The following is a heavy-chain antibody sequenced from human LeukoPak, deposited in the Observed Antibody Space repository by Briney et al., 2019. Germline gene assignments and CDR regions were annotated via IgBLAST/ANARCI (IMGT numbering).Heavy chain of an antibody. CDR2: INPSGGST. Sequence: ASVKVSCKASGYTFTSYYMHWVRQDPGQGLEWMGIINPSGGSTSYAQKFQGRVTMTRDTSTSTVYMELSSLRSEDTAVYYCARASGSYSHYYYGMDVWGQGTTVTVSS. J-gene: IGHJ6*02. CDR3: ARASGSYSHYYYGMDV. CDR1: GYTFTSYY. D-gene: IGHD1-26*01. V-gene: IGHV1-46*01.